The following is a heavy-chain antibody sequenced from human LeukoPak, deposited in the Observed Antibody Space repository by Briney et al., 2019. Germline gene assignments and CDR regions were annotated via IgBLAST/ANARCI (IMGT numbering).Heavy chain of an antibody. D-gene: IGHD1-7*01. Sequence: SGASLRLSCAASGFTFSGYAMTWVRQAPGKGLEWVSAISGGGGSTYYADSVKGRFTISRGNSKSTLYLQMSSLRADDTAVYYCAKVSNGNYAGDAFDIWGQGTMVTVSS. CDR1: GFTFSGYA. V-gene: IGHV3-23*01. CDR3: AKVSNGNYAGDAFDI. J-gene: IGHJ3*02. CDR2: ISGGGGST.